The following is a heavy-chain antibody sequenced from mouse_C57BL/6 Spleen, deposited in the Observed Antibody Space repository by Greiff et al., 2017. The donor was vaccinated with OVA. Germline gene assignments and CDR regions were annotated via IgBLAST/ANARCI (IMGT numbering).Heavy chain of an antibody. J-gene: IGHJ4*01. CDR1: GYTFTSYT. Sequence: QVQLQQSGAELARPGASVKMSCKASGYTFTSYTMHWVKQRPGQGLEWIGYINPSSGYTKYNQKFKDKATLTADKSSSTAYMQLSSLTSEDSAVYYCARSFYDGYFYAMDYWGQGTSVTVSS. D-gene: IGHD2-3*01. CDR3: ARSFYDGYFYAMDY. CDR2: INPSSGYT. V-gene: IGHV1-4*01.